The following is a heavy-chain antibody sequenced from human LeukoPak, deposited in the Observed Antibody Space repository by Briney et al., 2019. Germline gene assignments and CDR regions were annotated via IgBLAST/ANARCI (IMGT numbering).Heavy chain of an antibody. Sequence: SETLSLTCAVYGGSFSGYYCSWIRQPPGKGLEWIGEINHSGSTNYNPSLKSRVTTSVDTSKNQFSLKLSSVTAADTAVYYCAREARYGDRTFDYWGQGTLVTVSS. CDR2: INHSGST. V-gene: IGHV4-34*01. CDR3: AREARYGDRTFDY. J-gene: IGHJ4*02. CDR1: GGSFSGYY. D-gene: IGHD4-17*01.